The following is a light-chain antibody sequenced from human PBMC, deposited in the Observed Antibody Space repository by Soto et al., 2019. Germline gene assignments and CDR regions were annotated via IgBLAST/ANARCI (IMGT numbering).Light chain of an antibody. V-gene: IGKV1-9*01. CDR3: QQCHRYLT. Sequence: DIQLTQSPSVLSASVGDTVTITCRASQALSNYLAWYQQKPGKAPKLLIYAASSLQSGVPSRFSGSGSGTEFTLTISSLQPDDIATYYCQQCHRYLTFGQGTKVDIK. J-gene: IGKJ1*01. CDR1: QALSNY. CDR2: AAS.